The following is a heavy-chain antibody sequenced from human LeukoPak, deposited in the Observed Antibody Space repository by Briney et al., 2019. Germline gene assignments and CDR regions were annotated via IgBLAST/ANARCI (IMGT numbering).Heavy chain of an antibody. D-gene: IGHD6-19*01. J-gene: IGHJ4*02. V-gene: IGHV5-51*01. CDR2: IYPGDSDT. CDR3: ARRAPPPSYSSGWFVDY. Sequence: GESLKISSKGSGYSFTSYWIGWVRQMPGKGLEWMGIIYPGDSDTRYSPSFQGQVTISADKSISTAYLQWSSLKASDTAMYYCARRAPPPSYSSGWFVDYWGQGTLVTVSS. CDR1: GYSFTSYW.